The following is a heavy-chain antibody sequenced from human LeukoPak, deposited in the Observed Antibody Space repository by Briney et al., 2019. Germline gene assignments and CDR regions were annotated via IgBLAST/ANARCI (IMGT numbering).Heavy chain of an antibody. V-gene: IGHV3-21*01. Sequence: GGSLRLSCAASGFTFSSYSMNWVRQAPGKGLEWVSSISSSSSYIYYADSVKGRFTISRDNSKNTLYLQMNSLRPEDTAVYYCARELCCDGGRYFDYWGQGTLVTVSS. CDR2: ISSSSSYI. D-gene: IGHD3-16*01. CDR3: ARELCCDGGRYFDY. J-gene: IGHJ4*02. CDR1: GFTFSSYS.